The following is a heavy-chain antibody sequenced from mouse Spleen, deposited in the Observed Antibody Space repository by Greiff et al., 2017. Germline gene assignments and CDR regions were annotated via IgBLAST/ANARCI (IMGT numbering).Heavy chain of an antibody. D-gene: IGHD4-1*01. CDR3: ASWGWFAY. Sequence: QVQLQQSGAELVRPGTSVKVSCKASGYAFTNYLIEWVKQRPGQGLEWIGVINPGSGGTNYNEKFKGKATLTVDTSSSTAYMELHSLTSEDSAVYFCASWGWFAYWGQGTLVTVSA. CDR1: GYAFTNYL. V-gene: IGHV1-54*01. J-gene: IGHJ3*01. CDR2: INPGSGGT.